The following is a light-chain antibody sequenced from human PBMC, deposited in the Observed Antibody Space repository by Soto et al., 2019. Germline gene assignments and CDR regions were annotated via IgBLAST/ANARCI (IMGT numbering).Light chain of an antibody. Sequence: EIVLTQSPVALSLSPGERATLSCRASQSVSSTLLTWYQQKPGQAPRLLLYGVSSPGTGIPDRFSGRGSGTGFTLTISTLEPDDFAVYFCQHYGDSSWTFGHETRVEIK. CDR1: QSVSSTL. CDR3: QHYGDSSWT. V-gene: IGKV3-20*01. CDR2: GVS. J-gene: IGKJ1*01.